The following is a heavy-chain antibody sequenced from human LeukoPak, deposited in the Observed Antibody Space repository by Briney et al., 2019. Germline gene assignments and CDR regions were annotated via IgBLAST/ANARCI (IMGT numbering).Heavy chain of an antibody. D-gene: IGHD3-16*02. V-gene: IGHV3-21*01. CDR3: ARAVERLGELSFPDY. Sequence: GGSLRLSCAASGFTFSSYSMNWVRQAPGKGLEWVSSISSSSSYIYYADSVKGRFTISRDNAKNSLYLQMNSLRAEDTAVYCCARAVERLGELSFPDYWGQGTLVTVSS. J-gene: IGHJ4*02. CDR2: ISSSSSYI. CDR1: GFTFSSYS.